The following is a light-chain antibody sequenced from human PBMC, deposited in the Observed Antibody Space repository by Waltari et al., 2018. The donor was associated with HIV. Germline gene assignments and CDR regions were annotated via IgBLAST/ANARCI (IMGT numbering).Light chain of an antibody. J-gene: IGLJ2*01. CDR2: RNN. V-gene: IGLV1-47*01. CDR1: SSNIGRNY. CDR3: AAWDDSLSVLV. Sequence: QSVLTQPPSASGTPGQRVTISCSGSSSNIGRNYVYWYQQLPGTAPKLLIYRNNQWPSGVPDRFSGSKSGTSASLAISGLRSEDEADYHCAAWDDSLSVLVFGGGTKLTVL.